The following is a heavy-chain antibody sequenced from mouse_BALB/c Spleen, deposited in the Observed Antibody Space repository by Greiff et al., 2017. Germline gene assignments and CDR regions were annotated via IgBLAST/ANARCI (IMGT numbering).Heavy chain of an antibody. J-gene: IGHJ4*01. CDR2: ISTYYGNT. D-gene: IGHD1-2*01. Sequence: QVQLKQSGPELVRPGVSVKISCKGSSYTFTDYAMHWVKQSHAKSLEWIGVISTYYGNTNYNQKFKGKATMTVDKSSSTAYMELARLTSEDSAVYYCAIGPTAIEGYYYAMDYWGQGTSVTVSS. V-gene: IGHV1-67*01. CDR1: SYTFTDYA. CDR3: AIGPTAIEGYYYAMDY.